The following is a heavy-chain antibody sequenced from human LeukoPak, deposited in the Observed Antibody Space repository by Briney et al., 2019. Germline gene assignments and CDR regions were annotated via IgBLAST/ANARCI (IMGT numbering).Heavy chain of an antibody. D-gene: IGHD1-26*01. J-gene: IGHJ4*02. V-gene: IGHV4-59*08. Sequence: SETLSLTCTVSGYSISSHYWSWIRQPPGKGLEWMGYIYYSGSTNYNPSLKSRVTMSVDTSNTHYSLKLSSVTAADTAVYYCARHRYSGSPEFDYWGQGTLVTVSS. CDR3: ARHRYSGSPEFDY. CDR1: GYSISSHY. CDR2: IYYSGST.